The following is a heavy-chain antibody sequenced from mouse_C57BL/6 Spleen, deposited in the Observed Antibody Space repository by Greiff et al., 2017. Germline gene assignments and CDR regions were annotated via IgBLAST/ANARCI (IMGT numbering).Heavy chain of an antibody. CDR1: GYTFTSYG. Sequence: QVQLQQSGAELARPGASVKLSCKASGYTFTSYGISWVKQRTGQGLEWIGEIYPSNGNTYYNEKFKGKATLTSDKSSSPAYMELRSLTSEDSAVXFWARVVLLYWYFDVWGTGTTVTVSS. CDR2: IYPSNGNT. D-gene: IGHD2-12*01. V-gene: IGHV1-81*01. J-gene: IGHJ1*03. CDR3: ARVVLLYWYFDV.